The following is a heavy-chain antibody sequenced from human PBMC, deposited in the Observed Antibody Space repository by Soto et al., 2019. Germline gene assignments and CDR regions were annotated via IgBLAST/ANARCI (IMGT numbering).Heavy chain of an antibody. Sequence: EVQLLESGGGLVQPGGSLRLSGAASGFTFSHYAMSWVRQAPGKWLQLVSTIFGSGSPTHYADSVKCRFGISRGNYKNVLIMEMNSLKDEDTAVYYCTREASSWGFAFDLWGQGTRVAVSS. CDR2: IFGSGSPT. CDR3: TREASSWGFAFDL. V-gene: IGHV3-23*01. CDR1: GFTFSHYA. D-gene: IGHD3-16*01. J-gene: IGHJ3*01.